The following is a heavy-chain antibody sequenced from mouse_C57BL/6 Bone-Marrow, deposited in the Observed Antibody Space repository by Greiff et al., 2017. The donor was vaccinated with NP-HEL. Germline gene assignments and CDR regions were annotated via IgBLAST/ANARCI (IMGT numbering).Heavy chain of an antibody. CDR1: GYIFTDYE. CDR2: IDPETGGT. J-gene: IGHJ1*03. Sequence: VQRVESGAELVRPGASVTLSCKASGYIFTDYEMHWVKQTPVHGLEWIGAIDPETGGTAYNQKFKGKAILTADKSSSTAYMELRSLTSEDSAVYYCTRPLWYFDVWGTGTTVTVSS. CDR3: TRPLWYFDV. V-gene: IGHV1-15*01.